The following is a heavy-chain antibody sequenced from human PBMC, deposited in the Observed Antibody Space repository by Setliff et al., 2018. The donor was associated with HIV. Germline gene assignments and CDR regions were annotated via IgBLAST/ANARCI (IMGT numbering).Heavy chain of an antibody. V-gene: IGHV4-34*01. CDR3: ARGLNYYGSGSYLPLGY. Sequence: KTSETLSLTCAVYGGSFNDYYWTWIRQPPGKGLEWIGEIDHSGSTKYPASLRSRVTISIDTSKNQISLKLSSVTAADTAVYYCARGLNYYGSGSYLPLGYWGQGTLVTVSS. CDR2: IDHSGST. D-gene: IGHD3-10*01. J-gene: IGHJ4*02. CDR1: GGSFNDYY.